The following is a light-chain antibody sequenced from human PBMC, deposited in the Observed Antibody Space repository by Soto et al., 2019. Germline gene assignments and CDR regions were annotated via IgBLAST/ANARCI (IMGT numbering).Light chain of an antibody. V-gene: IGKV3-20*01. CDR3: QQYGSSTYT. CDR1: QSVSSNH. Sequence: ETVLTQSPGSLSLSPRERATLSCRASQSVSSNHLAWYQQKPGQAPRLLIYGASRRATGIPDRFSGSGSGTDFTLTISRLEPEDFAMYYCQQYGSSTYTFGQGTKVEIK. CDR2: GAS. J-gene: IGKJ2*01.